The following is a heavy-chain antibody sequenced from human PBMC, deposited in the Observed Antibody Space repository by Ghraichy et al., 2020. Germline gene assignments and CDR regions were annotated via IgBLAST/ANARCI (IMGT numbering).Heavy chain of an antibody. D-gene: IGHD7-27*01. Sequence: GESLNISCAASGFTFSSNWMHWVRQVPGEGLVWVSRIDTHGSTTDYAVSVKGRFTISRDNAKNTLYLQMNSLRAEDTAVYYCARDLSGANDYWGQGTLVTVSS. CDR2: IDTHGSTT. CDR1: GFTFSSNW. V-gene: IGHV3-74*01. J-gene: IGHJ4*02. CDR3: ARDLSGANDY.